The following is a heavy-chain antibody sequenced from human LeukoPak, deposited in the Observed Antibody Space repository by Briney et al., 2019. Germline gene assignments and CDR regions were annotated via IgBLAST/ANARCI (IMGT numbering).Heavy chain of an antibody. CDR1: GGSISSYY. J-gene: IGHJ2*01. D-gene: IGHD2-2*01. Sequence: KASQTLSLTCTVSGGSISSYYWSWIRQPAGKGLEWIGRIYTSGSTHYNPSLKSRVTMSVDTSKNQFSLKLSSVTAADTAVYYCARGIGYCSSTSCHRAGYWYFDLWGRGTLVTVSS. CDR2: IYTSGST. CDR3: ARGIGYCSSTSCHRAGYWYFDL. V-gene: IGHV4-4*07.